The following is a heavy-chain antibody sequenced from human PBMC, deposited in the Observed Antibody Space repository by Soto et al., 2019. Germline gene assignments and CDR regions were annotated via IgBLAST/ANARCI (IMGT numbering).Heavy chain of an antibody. CDR1: GGSISSYY. CDR3: ARGAGLFDH. J-gene: IGHJ4*02. Sequence: SETLSLTCTVSGGSISSYYWSWIRQPPGKGLEWIGYIYYSGSTNYNPSLKSRVTISVDTSKNQFSLKLSSVTAADTAVYYCARGAGLFDHCGQGTLVTVSS. D-gene: IGHD6-19*01. CDR2: IYYSGST. V-gene: IGHV4-59*01.